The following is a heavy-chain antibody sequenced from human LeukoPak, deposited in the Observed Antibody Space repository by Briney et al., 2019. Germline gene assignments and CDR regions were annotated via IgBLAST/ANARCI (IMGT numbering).Heavy chain of an antibody. CDR1: GGSISSYY. Sequence: PSETLSLTCTVSGGSISSYYWSWIRQPPGKGLEWIGYIYYSGSTNYNPSLKSRVTISVDTSKNQFSLKLSSVTAADTAVYYCARGLTNLSGEEWYFDLWGRGTLVTVSS. D-gene: IGHD4-11*01. J-gene: IGHJ2*01. V-gene: IGHV4-59*01. CDR2: IYYSGST. CDR3: ARGLTNLSGEEWYFDL.